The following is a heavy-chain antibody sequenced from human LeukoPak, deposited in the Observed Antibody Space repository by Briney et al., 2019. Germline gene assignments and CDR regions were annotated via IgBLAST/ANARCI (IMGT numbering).Heavy chain of an antibody. CDR3: ARSYCSTTSCYVRHFDY. Sequence: GASVKVSCKASGYTFTSYYMHWVRQAPGQGLEWMGIINPSGSTTTYAQKFQGRVTMTRDMSTSTVYMELSSLSFEDTAVYYCARSYCSTTSCYVRHFDYWGQGTLVTVSS. J-gene: IGHJ4*02. V-gene: IGHV1-46*01. CDR1: GYTFTSYY. D-gene: IGHD2-2*01. CDR2: INPSGSTT.